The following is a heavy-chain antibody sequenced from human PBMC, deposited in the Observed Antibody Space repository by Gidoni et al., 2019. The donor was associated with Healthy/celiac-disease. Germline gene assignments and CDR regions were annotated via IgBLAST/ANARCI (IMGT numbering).Heavy chain of an antibody. CDR3: ARDDYVWGSYRFDY. Sequence: EVQLVESGGGLLQPGGSLRLSCAASGFTLSSYSRNWVRQAPGKGLEWVSYISSSSSTIYYADSVKGRFTISRDNAKNSLYLQMNSLRAEDTAVYYCARDDYVWGSYRFDYWGQGTLVTVSS. J-gene: IGHJ4*02. CDR1: GFTLSSYS. CDR2: ISSSSSTI. V-gene: IGHV3-48*04. D-gene: IGHD3-16*02.